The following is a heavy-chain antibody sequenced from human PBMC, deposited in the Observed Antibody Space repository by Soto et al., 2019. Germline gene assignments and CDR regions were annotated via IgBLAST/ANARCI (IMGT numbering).Heavy chain of an antibody. Sequence: GGSMKLSCAASGFTFSSSAMSWVRQAPGKGLQWVSVISGSGGSTYYTDSVKGRFTIPRDNSKNTMYLQMDSLRAEDTAVYYCARGQYYDFWSAYDYWGQGALVTVSS. V-gene: IGHV3-23*01. J-gene: IGHJ4*02. D-gene: IGHD3-3*01. CDR3: ARGQYYDFWSAYDY. CDR2: ISGSGGST. CDR1: GFTFSSSA.